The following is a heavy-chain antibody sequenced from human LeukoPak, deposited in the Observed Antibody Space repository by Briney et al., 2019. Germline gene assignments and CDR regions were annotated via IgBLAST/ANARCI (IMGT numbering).Heavy chain of an antibody. CDR3: ARDDTAMAYNWFDP. V-gene: IGHV3-48*01. CDR2: ISSSSSTI. D-gene: IGHD5-18*01. CDR1: GFTFSSYS. Sequence: PGGSLRLSCAASGFTFSSYSMNWVRQAPGKGVERVSYISSSSSTIYYADSVKGRFTISRDNAKNSLYLQMNSLRAEDTAVYYCARDDTAMAYNWFDPWGQGTLVTVSS. J-gene: IGHJ5*02.